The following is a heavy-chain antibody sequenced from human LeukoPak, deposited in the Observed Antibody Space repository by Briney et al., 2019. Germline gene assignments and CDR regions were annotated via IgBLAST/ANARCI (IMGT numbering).Heavy chain of an antibody. CDR3: ARGNGYNYY. V-gene: IGHV4-59*11. CDR2: VYSSGST. CDR1: GFSISGHY. Sequence: SSETLSLTCTVSGFSISGHYWSWIRQPPGKGLEWIGYVYSSGSTNYNPSLSSRVTISVDTSKNQFSLKLSSVTAADTAVYYCARGNGYNYYWGQGSLVIVSS. D-gene: IGHD5-24*01. J-gene: IGHJ4*02.